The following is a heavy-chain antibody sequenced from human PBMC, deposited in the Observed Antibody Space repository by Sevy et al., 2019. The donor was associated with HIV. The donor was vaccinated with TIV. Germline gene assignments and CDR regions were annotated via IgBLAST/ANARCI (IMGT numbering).Heavy chain of an antibody. CDR3: TTVAQFTAFDI. J-gene: IGHJ3*02. CDR2: IKSNTDGGTT. V-gene: IGHV3-15*01. Sequence: GGCLRLSCAASGFTFSNAWMSWVRQAPGKGLERVGRIKSNTDGGTTDYAAPAKGRFTISRDDSKNTLYLQMNSLKTEDTAVYYCTTVAQFTAFDIWGQGTMVHVSS. CDR1: GFTFSNAW.